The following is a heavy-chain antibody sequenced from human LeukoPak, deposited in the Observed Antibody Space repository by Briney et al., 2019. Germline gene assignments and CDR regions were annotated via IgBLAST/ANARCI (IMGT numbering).Heavy chain of an antibody. Sequence: ASVKVSCTASGYIFTTYSIHWVRQAPGQGLEWMGIINPRGDATTYAQKLQGRVTMTSDTSTTTVYMELSSLTSEDTGLYYCARKWSSRDWFDPWGQGTLVTVSS. V-gene: IGHV1-46*01. J-gene: IGHJ5*02. CDR2: INPRGDAT. CDR1: GYIFTTYS. CDR3: ARKWSSRDWFDP. D-gene: IGHD2-8*01.